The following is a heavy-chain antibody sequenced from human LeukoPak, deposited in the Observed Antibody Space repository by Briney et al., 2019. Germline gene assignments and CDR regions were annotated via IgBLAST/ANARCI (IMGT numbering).Heavy chain of an antibody. Sequence: GGSLRLSCAASGFTFSNAWMSWVRQAPGKGLEWVGRIKSKTDGGTTDYAAPVKGRFTISRDDSKNTLYLQMNSLKTEDTAVYYCTTDGVVVPAAMPDSWVDYWGQGTLVTVSS. CDR2: IKSKTDGGTT. CDR1: GFTFSNAW. CDR3: TTDGVVVPAAMPDSWVDY. J-gene: IGHJ4*02. D-gene: IGHD2-2*01. V-gene: IGHV3-15*01.